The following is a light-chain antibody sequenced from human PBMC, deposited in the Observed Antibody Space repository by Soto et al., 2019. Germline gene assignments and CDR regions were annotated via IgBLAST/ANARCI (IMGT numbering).Light chain of an antibody. Sequence: DIQMTQSPSSLSASVGDRVPITCRASQSIDSWLAWYQQKPGKAPKLLIYDASSLESGVPSRFRGSGSGTEFTLTISSLKPDDFETYYCQQYSSYSVTFGQGTRLEIK. CDR1: QSIDSW. CDR2: DAS. V-gene: IGKV1-5*01. J-gene: IGKJ5*01. CDR3: QQYSSYSVT.